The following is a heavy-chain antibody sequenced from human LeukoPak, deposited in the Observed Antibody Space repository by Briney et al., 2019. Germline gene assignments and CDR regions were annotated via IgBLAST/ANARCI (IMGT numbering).Heavy chain of an antibody. J-gene: IGHJ4*02. D-gene: IGHD2-21*02. CDR3: ARRRVTYYFDY. V-gene: IGHV3-21*01. CDR2: ITSGGSFM. CDR1: GFTFGTYT. Sequence: GGSLRLSCAASGFTFGTYTMTWVRQAPGKALEWVSSITSGGSFMYYADSIKGRFTIARDNAKNSVYLQMTSLTVDDTAIYYCARRRVTYYFDYWGQGALVTVSS.